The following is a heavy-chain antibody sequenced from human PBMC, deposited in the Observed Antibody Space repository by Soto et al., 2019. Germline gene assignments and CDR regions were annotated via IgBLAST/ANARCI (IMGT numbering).Heavy chain of an antibody. D-gene: IGHD5-12*01. CDR1: GGSISSYY. Sequence: PSETLSLTCTVSGGSISSYYWSWIRQPPGKGLEWIGYIYYSGSTNYNPSLKSRVTISVDTSKNQFSLKLSSVTAADTAVYYCARGYSGYDLVLDYWGQGTLVTVSS. V-gene: IGHV4-59*08. CDR3: ARGYSGYDLVLDY. J-gene: IGHJ4*02. CDR2: IYYSGST.